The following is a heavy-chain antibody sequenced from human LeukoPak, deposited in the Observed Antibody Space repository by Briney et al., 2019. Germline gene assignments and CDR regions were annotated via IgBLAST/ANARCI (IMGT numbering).Heavy chain of an antibody. CDR3: VRDRDYAFDF. J-gene: IGHJ3*01. Sequence: GGSLRLSCVASGFTFSNSWMNWVRQTPGRGLEWVANIKPDGRQKYYVDSVKGRFTISRDNAQNSVFLQMNSLRAEDTGVYYCVRDRDYAFDFWGQGTMVTVSS. V-gene: IGHV3-7*01. CDR2: IKPDGRQK. CDR1: GFTFSNSW.